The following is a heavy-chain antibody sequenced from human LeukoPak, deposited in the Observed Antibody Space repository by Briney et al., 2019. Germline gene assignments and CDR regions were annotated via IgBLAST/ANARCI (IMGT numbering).Heavy chain of an antibody. CDR1: GGSISSGGDY. CDR2: IYYSGST. Sequence: SQTLSLTCTVSGGSISSGGDYWSWIRQHPGKGLEWIGYIYYSGSTNYNPSLKSRVTISVDTSHTHFSLELSSVTAADTAVYYCARAYCSGSPPADVWGQGTTVTVSS. J-gene: IGHJ6*02. V-gene: IGHV4-31*03. CDR3: ARAYCSGSPPADV. D-gene: IGHD3-10*01.